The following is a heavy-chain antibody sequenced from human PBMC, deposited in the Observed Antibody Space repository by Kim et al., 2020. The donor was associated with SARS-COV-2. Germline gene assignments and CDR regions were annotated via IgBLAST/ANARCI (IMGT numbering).Heavy chain of an antibody. J-gene: IGHJ4*02. V-gene: IGHV1-3*01. CDR3: ARGGTISLRY. D-gene: IGHD3-9*01. Sequence: NTKYSQKFQGRGTITRDTSASTAYMELSSLRSEDTAVYYCARGGTISLRYWGQGTLVTVSS. CDR2: NT.